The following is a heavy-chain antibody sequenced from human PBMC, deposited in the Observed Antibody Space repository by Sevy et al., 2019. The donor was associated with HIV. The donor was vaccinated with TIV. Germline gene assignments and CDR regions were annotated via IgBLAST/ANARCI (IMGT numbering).Heavy chain of an antibody. J-gene: IGHJ3*02. CDR2: ISYDGSNK. Sequence: GGSLRLSCAASGFTFSSYAMHWVRQAPGKGLEWVAVISYDGSNKYYADSVKGRFTISRDNSKNTLYLQMNSLRAEDKAVYYWARVNGGCSSTSCFAWGGVTNAFDIWGQGTMVTVSS. D-gene: IGHD2-2*01. CDR1: GFTFSSYA. V-gene: IGHV3-30-3*01. CDR3: ARVNGGCSSTSCFAWGGVTNAFDI.